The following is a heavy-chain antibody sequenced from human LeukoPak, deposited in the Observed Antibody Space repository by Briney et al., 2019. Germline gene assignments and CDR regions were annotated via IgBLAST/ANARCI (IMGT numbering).Heavy chain of an antibody. CDR2: LYSGGRT. J-gene: IGHJ4*02. D-gene: IGHD2-15*01. Sequence: PGGSLRLSCAVSGFNVSGNYMSWVRQAPGKGLEWVSVLYSGGRTYHADTVKGRFTISRGTSKNTLYLQMKNLRAEETAGYYFSRDVARLLTLGEVGPVWGKGPRVTVSS. V-gene: IGHV3-66*01. CDR3: SRDVARLLTLGEVGPV. CDR1: GFNVSGNY.